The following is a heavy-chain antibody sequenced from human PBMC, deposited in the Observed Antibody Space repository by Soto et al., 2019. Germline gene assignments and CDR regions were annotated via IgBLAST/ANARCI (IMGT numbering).Heavy chain of an antibody. D-gene: IGHD6-6*01. V-gene: IGHV3-30-3*01. CDR2: ISYDGSNK. Sequence: GGSLRLSCAASGFTFSSYAMHWVRQAPGKGLEWVAVISYDGSNKYYADSVKGRFTISRDNSKNTLYLQMNSLRAEDTAVYYCARELQSSSGYGMDVWGQGTTVTVSS. CDR1: GFTFSSYA. CDR3: ARELQSSSGYGMDV. J-gene: IGHJ6*02.